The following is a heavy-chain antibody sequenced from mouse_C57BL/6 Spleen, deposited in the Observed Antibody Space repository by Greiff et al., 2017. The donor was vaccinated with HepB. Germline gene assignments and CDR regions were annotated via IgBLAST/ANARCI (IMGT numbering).Heavy chain of an antibody. J-gene: IGHJ3*01. Sequence: QVQLQQPGAELVKPGASVKLSCKASGYTFTSYWMQWVKQRPGQGLEWIGEIDPSDSYTNYNQKFKGKATLTVDTSSSTAYMQLSSLTSEDSAVYYCARGGDSTRAWFAYCGQGTLVTVSA. CDR3: ARGGDSTRAWFAY. CDR1: GYTFTSYW. CDR2: IDPSDSYT. D-gene: IGHD2-5*01. V-gene: IGHV1-50*01.